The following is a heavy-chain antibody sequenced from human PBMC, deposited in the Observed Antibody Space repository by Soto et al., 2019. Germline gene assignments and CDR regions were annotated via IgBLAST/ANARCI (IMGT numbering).Heavy chain of an antibody. V-gene: IGHV3-30-3*01. D-gene: IGHD3-16*01. CDR1: GFTFSSYA. Sequence: GGSLRLSCAASGFTFSSYAMHWVRQAPGKGLEWVAVISYDGSNKYYADSVKGRFTISRDNSKNSLYLQMNSLRAEDTAVYYCARGGRWGPSYYFDYWGQGTVVTVSS. CDR3: ARGGRWGPSYYFDY. J-gene: IGHJ4*02. CDR2: ISYDGSNK.